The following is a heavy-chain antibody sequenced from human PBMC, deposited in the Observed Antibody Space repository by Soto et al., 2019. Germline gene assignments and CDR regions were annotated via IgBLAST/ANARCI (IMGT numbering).Heavy chain of an antibody. V-gene: IGHV3-23*01. D-gene: IGHD5-12*01. CDR1: GFTFSSYA. J-gene: IGHJ4*02. CDR2: IRASGGST. Sequence: GSLRLSCAASGFTFSSYAMTWVRQAPGKGLEWVSTIRASGGSTFYADSVKGRFTISRDNSVNTVFLHMDSLRAEDTAIYYCAKGGYTSPFDYWGLGTLVTVSS. CDR3: AKGGYTSPFDY.